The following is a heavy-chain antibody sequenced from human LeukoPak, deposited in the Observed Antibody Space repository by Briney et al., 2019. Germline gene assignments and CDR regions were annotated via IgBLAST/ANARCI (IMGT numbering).Heavy chain of an antibody. V-gene: IGHV4-39*07. CDR1: GGSISSSSYY. CDR3: ARGEQPHRDAFDI. J-gene: IGHJ3*02. Sequence: PSETLSLTCTVSGGSISSSSYYWGWIRQPPGKGLEWIGSIYYSGSTYYNPSLKSRVTISVDTSKNQFSLKLSSVTAADTAVYYCARGEQPHRDAFDIWGQGTMVTVSS. CDR2: IYYSGST. D-gene: IGHD1-26*01.